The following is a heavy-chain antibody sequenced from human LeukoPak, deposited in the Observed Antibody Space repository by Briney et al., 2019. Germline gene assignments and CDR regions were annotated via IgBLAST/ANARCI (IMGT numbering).Heavy chain of an antibody. CDR3: ASLYSGYGPSSYYYYYGMDV. CDR2: ISGSGGST. D-gene: IGHD5-12*01. V-gene: IGHV3-23*01. J-gene: IGHJ6*02. Sequence: GGSLRLSCAASGFTFSSYAMSWVRQAPGKGLEWVSFISGSGGSTYYADSVKGRFTISRDNSKNTLYLQMNSLRAEDTAVYYCASLYSGYGPSSYYYYYGMDVWGQGTTVTVSS. CDR1: GFTFSSYA.